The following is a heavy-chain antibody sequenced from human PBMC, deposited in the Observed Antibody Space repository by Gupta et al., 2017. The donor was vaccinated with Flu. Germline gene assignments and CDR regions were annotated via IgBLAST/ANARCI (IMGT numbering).Heavy chain of an antibody. CDR1: GFSFSTYS. CDR2: ISSSSSYI. Sequence: ASGFSFSTYSMNWGSQAPGKGLEWGSCISSSSSYIYYADSVKGRFTISRDNTKNSLYLQMNSLRAEDTAIYYCARNFFYDRSGLDYWGQGSLVTVSS. CDR3: ARNFFYDRSGLDY. D-gene: IGHD3-22*01. V-gene: IGHV3-21*01. J-gene: IGHJ4*02.